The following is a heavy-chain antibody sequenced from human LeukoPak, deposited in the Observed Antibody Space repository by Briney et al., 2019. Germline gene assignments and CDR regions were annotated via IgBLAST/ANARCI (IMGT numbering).Heavy chain of an antibody. V-gene: IGHV3-7*01. CDR1: RFTFSDYW. J-gene: IGHJ5*02. Sequence: GGSLRLSCAASRFTFSDYWMNWVRQAPGKGLEWVANIKQDGSEKYYVDSAKGRFTISRDNAKNSLYLQMNSLRAEDTAVYYCARDRRLWFGEPSNWFDPWGQGTLVTVSS. D-gene: IGHD3-10*01. CDR2: IKQDGSEK. CDR3: ARDRRLWFGEPSNWFDP.